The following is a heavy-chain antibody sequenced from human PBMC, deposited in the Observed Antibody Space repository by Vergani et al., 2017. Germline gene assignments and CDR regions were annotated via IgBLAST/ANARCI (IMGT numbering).Heavy chain of an antibody. CDR3: ARDLGRSRVNSHYGMGV. CDR1: GGTFSSYT. V-gene: IGHV1-69*08. D-gene: IGHD4-23*01. Sequence: QVQLVQSGAEMKKPGSSVKVSCKSSGGTFSSYTFIWVRLAPGQGLDCMGSIVPILDRKEYAQKFQGRVAITADTSTSTVYMELSSLRSEDTAVYYCARDLGRSRVNSHYGMGVWGQGTTVTVSS. J-gene: IGHJ6*02. CDR2: IVPILDRK.